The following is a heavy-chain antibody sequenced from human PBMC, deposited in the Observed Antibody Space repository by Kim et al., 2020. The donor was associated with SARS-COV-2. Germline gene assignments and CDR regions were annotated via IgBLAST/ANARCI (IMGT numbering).Heavy chain of an antibody. J-gene: IGHJ5*02. CDR1: GGSISSYY. CDR3: ARENGSGSYNWFDR. CDR2: IYYSGST. V-gene: IGHV4-59*01. Sequence: SETLSLTCTVSGGSISSYYWSWIRQPPGKGLEWIGYIYYSGSTNYDPSLKSRVTISVDTSQNQFSLKLSSLTAADTAVYYCARENGSGSYNWFDRWGQGTLVTVSS. D-gene: IGHD3-10*01.